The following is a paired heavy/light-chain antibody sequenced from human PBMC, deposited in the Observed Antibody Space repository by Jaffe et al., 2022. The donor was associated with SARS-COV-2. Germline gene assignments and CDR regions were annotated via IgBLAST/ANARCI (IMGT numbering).Heavy chain of an antibody. CDR1: GYTFIDYY. Sequence: QVQLVQSGTEVKKSGASVKVSCKASGYTFIDYYVQWARQAPGQGLEWVGWINPNNGGTNYAEKFQGRVTMTRDTAVSTAYMELSRLTSDDTAVYYCARDHCSSSSCYEERYYGLGVWGQGTTVTVSS. J-gene: IGHJ6*02. D-gene: IGHD2-2*01. CDR3: ARDHCSSSSCYEERYYGLGV. V-gene: IGHV1-2*02. CDR2: INPNNGGT.
Light chain of an antibody. CDR2: LGS. J-gene: IGKJ1*01. CDR1: QSLLHSNRYNY. V-gene: IGKV2-28*01. CDR3: MQALQIRT. Sequence: IVMTQSPLSLPVTPGEPASISCRSSQSLLHSNRYNYLDWYLQKPGQPPQLLIYLGSNRASGVPDRFSGSGSGTDFTLKISRVEAEDVGVYYCMQALQIRTFGRGTKVEMK.